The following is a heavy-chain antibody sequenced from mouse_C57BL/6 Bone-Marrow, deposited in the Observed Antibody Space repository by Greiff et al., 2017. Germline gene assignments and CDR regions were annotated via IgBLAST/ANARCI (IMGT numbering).Heavy chain of an antibody. CDR2: IYPGNSDT. Sequence: EVQLQQSGTVLARPGASVKMSCKTSGYTFTSYWMHWVKQRPGQGLEWIGAIYPGNSDTSYNQKFKGKAKLTAVTSASTAYRELSSLTNEDSAVYYCTRSPLLTGLDYWGQGTTLTVSS. CDR3: TRSPLLTGLDY. V-gene: IGHV1-5*01. D-gene: IGHD4-1*01. J-gene: IGHJ2*01. CDR1: GYTFTSYW.